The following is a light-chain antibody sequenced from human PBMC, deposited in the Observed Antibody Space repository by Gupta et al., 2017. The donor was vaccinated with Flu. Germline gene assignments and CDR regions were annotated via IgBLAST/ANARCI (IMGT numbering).Light chain of an antibody. CDR2: DVT. Sequence: QSALTQPRSVSGSPGQSVTISCTGTNSDIGAYDYVSWFQQPPGKAPKLIIYDVTKRSSGVPARFSGSKSANTASLTISALQAEDEADYHCCSFAGSYTLVFGGGTKLTVL. CDR3: CSFAGSYTLV. J-gene: IGLJ2*01. V-gene: IGLV2-11*01. CDR1: NSDIGAYDY.